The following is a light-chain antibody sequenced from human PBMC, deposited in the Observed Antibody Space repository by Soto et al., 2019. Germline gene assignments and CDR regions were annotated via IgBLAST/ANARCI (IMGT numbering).Light chain of an antibody. CDR2: ENN. CDR1: SSNIGNNY. J-gene: IGLJ2*01. Sequence: QSVLTQPPSVSAAPGQKVTISCSGSSSNIGNNYVSWYQQLPGTAPKLLIYENNMRPSGIPDRFSGSKSGTSATLGITGLQTGDEADYYCGTWYSSLSPGYVVFGGGTKLTVL. V-gene: IGLV1-51*02. CDR3: GTWYSSLSPGYVV.